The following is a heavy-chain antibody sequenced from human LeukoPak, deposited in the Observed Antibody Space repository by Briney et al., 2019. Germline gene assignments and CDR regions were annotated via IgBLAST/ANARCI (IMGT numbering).Heavy chain of an antibody. Sequence: ASVKVSCKASGYTFTSYGVTWVRQAPGQGLEWMGWINPYNGNTKYAQKLQGRVTMTRDTSTSTAYMELRSLRSDDTAVYYCARDRVHSDYYDSSGYHLFDCWGQGTLVTVSS. CDR2: INPYNGNT. V-gene: IGHV1-18*01. D-gene: IGHD3-22*01. CDR3: ARDRVHSDYYDSSGYHLFDC. J-gene: IGHJ4*02. CDR1: GYTFTSYG.